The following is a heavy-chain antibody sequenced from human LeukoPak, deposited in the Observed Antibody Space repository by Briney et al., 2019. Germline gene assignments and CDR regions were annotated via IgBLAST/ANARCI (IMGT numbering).Heavy chain of an antibody. CDR3: ARSRAAFRTYYYYYYMDV. CDR2: IYPGDSDT. J-gene: IGHJ6*03. V-gene: IGHV5-51*01. CDR1: GYSFTSYW. D-gene: IGHD6-25*01. Sequence: GESLKISCKGSGYSFTSYWIGWVRQMPGKGLEWMGIIYPGDSDTRYSPSFQGQVTISADKSISTAYLQWSSLKASDTAMYYCARSRAAFRTYYYYYYMDVWGKGTTVTVSS.